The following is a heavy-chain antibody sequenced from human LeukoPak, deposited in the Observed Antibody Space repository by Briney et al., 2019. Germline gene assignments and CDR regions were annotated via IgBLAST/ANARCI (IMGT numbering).Heavy chain of an antibody. Sequence: SETLSLTCTVPGGSISSYYWSWIRQPPGKGLEWIGYIYYSGSTNYNPSLKSRVTISVDTSKNQFSLKLSSVTAADTAVYYCARLPIVGATSWFDPWGQGTLVTVSS. CDR1: GGSISSYY. D-gene: IGHD1-26*01. V-gene: IGHV4-59*08. CDR3: ARLPIVGATSWFDP. J-gene: IGHJ5*02. CDR2: IYYSGST.